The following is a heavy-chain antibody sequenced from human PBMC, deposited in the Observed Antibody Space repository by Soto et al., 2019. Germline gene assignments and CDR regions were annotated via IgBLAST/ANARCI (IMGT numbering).Heavy chain of an antibody. V-gene: IGHV1-18*01. D-gene: IGHD3-16*01. CDR1: GYTFNSYG. CDR3: AREPALGGPFDY. J-gene: IGHJ4*02. Sequence: QVQLVQSGAEVKKPGASVKVSCKASGYTFNSYGISWARQAPGQGLEWMGWISAYNGNTKYAQKVQGRVTMTTDTSTSTAYMELRSLRSDDTAVYYCAREPALGGPFDYWGQGTLVTVSS. CDR2: ISAYNGNT.